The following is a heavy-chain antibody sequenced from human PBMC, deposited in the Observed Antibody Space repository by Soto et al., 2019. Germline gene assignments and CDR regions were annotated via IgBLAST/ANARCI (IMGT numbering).Heavy chain of an antibody. Sequence: GGSLRLSCAASGFTFSSYWMSWVRQAPGKGLEWVANIKQGGSEKFYVDSVKGRFTISRDNAKNSLYLQMNSLRAEDTAIYYCAREPFGYDFHFWGQGTLVTVSS. D-gene: IGHD5-12*01. CDR1: GFTFSSYW. CDR3: AREPFGYDFHF. CDR2: IKQGGSEK. V-gene: IGHV3-7*01. J-gene: IGHJ4*02.